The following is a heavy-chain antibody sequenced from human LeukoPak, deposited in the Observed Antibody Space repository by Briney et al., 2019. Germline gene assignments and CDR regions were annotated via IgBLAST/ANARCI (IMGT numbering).Heavy chain of an antibody. V-gene: IGHV4-59*08. CDR1: GGSISSYY. CDR3: ARHSTHYYDSSGTFDY. CDR2: IYYSGST. J-gene: IGHJ4*02. Sequence: SETLSLTCTVSGGSISSYYWSWLRQPPGKGLEWIGYIYYSGSTNYNPSLKSRVTISVDTSKNQFSLKLSSVTAADTAVYYCARHSTHYYDSSGTFDYWGQGTLVTVSS. D-gene: IGHD3-22*01.